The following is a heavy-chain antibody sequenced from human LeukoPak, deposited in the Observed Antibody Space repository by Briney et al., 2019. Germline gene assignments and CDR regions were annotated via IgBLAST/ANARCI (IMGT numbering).Heavy chain of an antibody. CDR1: GFTFSSYW. CDR3: ARFGYGSGSYYTDY. V-gene: IGHV3-74*01. CDR2: INSDGSST. J-gene: IGHJ4*02. Sequence: GGSRRLSCAASGFTFSSYWMHWVRQAPGKGLVWVSRINSDGSSTSYADSVKGRFTISRDNAKNTLYLQMNSLRAEDTAVYYCARFGYGSGSYYTDYWGQGTLVTVSS. D-gene: IGHD3-10*01.